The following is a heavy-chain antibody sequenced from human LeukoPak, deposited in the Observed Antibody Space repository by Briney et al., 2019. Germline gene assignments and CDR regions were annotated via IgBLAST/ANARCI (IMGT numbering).Heavy chain of an antibody. CDR1: GYTFTAYH. Sequence: ASVKVSCKASGYTFTAYHMHWVRQAPGQGLEWMGRINPNSGDTNYAQKFQGRVTMTRNTSISTAYMELSRLRSDDTAVYYCARDYCSSTSCLFDYWGQGTLVSVSS. CDR3: ARDYCSSTSCLFDY. CDR2: INPNSGDT. V-gene: IGHV1-2*06. J-gene: IGHJ4*02. D-gene: IGHD2-2*01.